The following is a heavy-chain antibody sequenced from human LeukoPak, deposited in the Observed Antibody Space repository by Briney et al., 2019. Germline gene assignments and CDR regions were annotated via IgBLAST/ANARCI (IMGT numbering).Heavy chain of an antibody. D-gene: IGHD3-10*01. V-gene: IGHV1-18*01. Sequence: GASVKVSCKASGYTFTSYGISWVRQAPGQGLEWMGWISAYNGNTNYAQKLQGRVTMTEDTSTHTAYMDLNSLGSDDTAVYYCTTGAYGWPFFDNWGQGTLVIVSS. J-gene: IGHJ4*02. CDR2: ISAYNGNT. CDR1: GYTFTSYG. CDR3: TTGAYGWPFFDN.